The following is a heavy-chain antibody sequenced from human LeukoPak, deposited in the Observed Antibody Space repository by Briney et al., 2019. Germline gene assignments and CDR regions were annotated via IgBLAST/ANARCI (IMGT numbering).Heavy chain of an antibody. CDR3: ASPSWAGIDY. V-gene: IGHV3-21*01. D-gene: IGHD2-2*01. Sequence: GGSLRLSCAASGFTFSSYSMNWVRQAPGKGLEWVSSISSSSSYIYYADSVKGRFTISRDNANNSLYLQMNSLRAEDTAVYYCASPSWAGIDYWGQGTLVTVSS. CDR2: ISSSSSYI. CDR1: GFTFSSYS. J-gene: IGHJ4*02.